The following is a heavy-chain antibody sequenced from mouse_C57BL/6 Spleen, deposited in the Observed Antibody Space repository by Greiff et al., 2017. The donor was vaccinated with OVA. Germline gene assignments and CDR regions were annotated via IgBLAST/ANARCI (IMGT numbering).Heavy chain of an antibody. V-gene: IGHV1-85*01. J-gene: IGHJ2*01. CDR1: GYTFTSYD. Sequence: VQLQQSGPELVKPGASVKLSCKASGYTFTSYDINWVKQRPGQGLEWIGWISPRDGRTKSHEKFKGKAPLTVDTSSSTAYMELHSLTSEYSAVYFCTRKRGYYFDYWGQGTTRTVSS. CDR2: ISPRDGRT. CDR3: TRKRGYYFDY.